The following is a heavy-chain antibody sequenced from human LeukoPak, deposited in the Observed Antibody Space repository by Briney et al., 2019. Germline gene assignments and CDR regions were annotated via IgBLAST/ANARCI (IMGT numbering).Heavy chain of an antibody. CDR2: ISGGST. Sequence: GGSLRLSCAASGFTFEDYAMHWVRHAPGKGLEWVSGISGGSTYYADSVKGRFTISRDNSKNTLYLQMNSLRAEDTAVYYCAKKRITMVRGVDYWGQGTLVTVSS. CDR1: GFTFEDYA. J-gene: IGHJ4*02. CDR3: AKKRITMVRGVDY. D-gene: IGHD3-10*01. V-gene: IGHV3-23*01.